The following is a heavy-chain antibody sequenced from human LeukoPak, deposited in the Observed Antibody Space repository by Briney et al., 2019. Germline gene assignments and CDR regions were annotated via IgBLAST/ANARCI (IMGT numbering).Heavy chain of an antibody. D-gene: IGHD6-19*01. Sequence: PGGSLRLSCAASGFTVSSNYMSWVRQAPGKGLEWVSVIYSGGSTYYADSVKGRFTISRDNSKNTLYLQMNSLRAEDTAVYYCARESSGWYYFDYWGQGTLVTVSS. J-gene: IGHJ4*02. CDR3: ARESSGWYYFDY. CDR1: GFTVSSNY. CDR2: IYSGGST. V-gene: IGHV3-53*01.